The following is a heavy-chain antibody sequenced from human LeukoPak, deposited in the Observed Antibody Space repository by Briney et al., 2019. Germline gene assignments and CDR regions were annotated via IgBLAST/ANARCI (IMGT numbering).Heavy chain of an antibody. CDR1: GFTFSSYS. Sequence: GGSLRLSCAASGFTFSSYSMNWVRQAPGKGLEWVSYISSSSSTIYYADSVKGRFTISRDNAKSSLYLQMNSLRSEDTAVYYCAKELYDSSGYYFDYWGQGTLVTVSS. D-gene: IGHD3-22*01. V-gene: IGHV3-48*04. CDR3: AKELYDSSGYYFDY. CDR2: ISSSSSTI. J-gene: IGHJ4*02.